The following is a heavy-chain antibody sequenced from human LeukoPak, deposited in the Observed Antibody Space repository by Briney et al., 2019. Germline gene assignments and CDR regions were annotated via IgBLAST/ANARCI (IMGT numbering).Heavy chain of an antibody. V-gene: IGHV4-38-2*02. CDR2: TYYSGST. D-gene: IGHD3-3*01. Sequence: SETLSLTCSGSNYSISNSLYWPWIRQSPGRGLEWIGNTYYSGSTLYNPSLKSRVTISVDTSKNQFSLRLTSVTAADTAVYYCARPRGDLWSGYDYWGQGVLVTVSP. CDR3: ARPRGDLWSGYDY. CDR1: NYSISNSLY. J-gene: IGHJ4*02.